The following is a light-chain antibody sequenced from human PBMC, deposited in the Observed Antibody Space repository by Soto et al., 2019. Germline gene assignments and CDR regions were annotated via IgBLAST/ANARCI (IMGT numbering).Light chain of an antibody. CDR1: QSTRNN. CDR3: QQGDSAPFT. V-gene: IGKV1-39*01. Sequence: DIQMTQSPSSLSASVGDRVTITRRSSQSTRNNLNWYQQKPGKAPNLLIYAASSLPSGVPSRFSGSGSGTDFTLTISSLQPEDFATYYCQQGDSAPFTFGQGTKLEIK. J-gene: IGKJ2*01. CDR2: AAS.